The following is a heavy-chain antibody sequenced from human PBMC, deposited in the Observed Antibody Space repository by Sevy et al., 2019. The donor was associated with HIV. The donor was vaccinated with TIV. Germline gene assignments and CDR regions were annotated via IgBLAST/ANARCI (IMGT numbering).Heavy chain of an antibody. D-gene: IGHD6-6*01. CDR3: PRPTASIAPSSAAFFDS. CDR2: INGRGGST. Sequence: GESLKISCAASGFASGFTFSSFAMSWVRQLPGKGLEWVSTINGRGGSTYYADSVKGRFTLSRDNSNNGLFLQMDSLTPEDTALYYCPRPTASIAPSSAAFFDSWGHGTLVTVSS. CDR1: GFTFSSFA. J-gene: IGHJ4*01. V-gene: IGHV3-23*01.